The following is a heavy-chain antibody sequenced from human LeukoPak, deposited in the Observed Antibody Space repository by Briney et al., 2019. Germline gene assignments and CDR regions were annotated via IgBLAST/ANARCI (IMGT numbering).Heavy chain of an antibody. D-gene: IGHD3-16*02. J-gene: IGHJ4*02. CDR2: IWYDGSNK. CDR3: ARGGYDYVWGSYLHDY. CDR1: GFTFSSYG. V-gene: IGHV3-33*01. Sequence: PGGSLRLSCAASGFTFSSYGMHWVRQAPGKGLEWVAVIWYDGSNKYYADSVKGRFTISRDNSKNTLYPQMNSLRAEDTAVYYCARGGYDYVWGSYLHDYWGQGTLVTVSS.